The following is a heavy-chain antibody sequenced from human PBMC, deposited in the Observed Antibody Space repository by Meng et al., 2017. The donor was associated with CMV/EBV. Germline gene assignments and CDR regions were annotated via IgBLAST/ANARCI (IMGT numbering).Heavy chain of an antibody. CDR1: WWCLSGYD. J-gene: IGHJ5*02. V-gene: IGHV4-34*01. CDR2: INHSGRT. CDR3: ARKRYWLLYPWFDP. Sequence: GHVLQVGVGLLKPSGALSLPCVVYWWCLSGYDWSCIRQPPVEGLGWIGEINHSGRTNSNPSLKSRVPISVDTSKNQFSLKLSSVTAADTAVYYCARKRYWLLYPWFDPWGQGTLVTVSS. D-gene: IGHD3-9*01.